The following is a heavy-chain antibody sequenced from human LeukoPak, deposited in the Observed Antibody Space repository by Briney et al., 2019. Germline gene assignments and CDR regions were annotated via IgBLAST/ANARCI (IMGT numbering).Heavy chain of an antibody. Sequence: PGGSLRLSCAASGFTFSSYAMSWVRQAPGKGLEWVSAISGSGGSTYYVDSVKGRFTISRDNSKNTLYLQMNSLRAEDTAVYYCARDRVGATLYFDYWGQGTLVTVSS. J-gene: IGHJ4*02. CDR3: ARDRVGATLYFDY. V-gene: IGHV3-23*01. CDR1: GFTFSSYA. D-gene: IGHD1-26*01. CDR2: ISGSGGST.